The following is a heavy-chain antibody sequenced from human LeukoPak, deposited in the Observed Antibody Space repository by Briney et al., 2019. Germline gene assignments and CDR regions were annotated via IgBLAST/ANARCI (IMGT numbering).Heavy chain of an antibody. Sequence: SATLSLTCALYARSVSGSYSSCISHPPGEGLEWIREINDSGRTNSHPSHKSRVTICGVTSKNQFSLKLSSVTAADTAVYYCARAQQQGHIVVVAAAPYGYYYDYWGQGTLVTVSS. V-gene: IGHV4-34*01. D-gene: IGHD2-15*01. CDR1: ARSVSGSY. J-gene: IGHJ4*02. CDR2: INDSGRT. CDR3: ARAQQQGHIVVVAAAPYGYYYDY.